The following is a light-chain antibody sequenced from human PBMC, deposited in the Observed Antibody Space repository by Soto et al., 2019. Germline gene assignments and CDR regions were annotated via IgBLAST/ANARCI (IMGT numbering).Light chain of an antibody. Sequence: EIVLTQSPATLSVSLGDSATLSCRASQSVSLSLAWYQMRPGQPPRLLIYGASTSPTDIPARFSGSGSGTDFTLTISSLQSEDFAVYSCQQYHIWPSWTFGQGTKVELK. CDR2: GAS. J-gene: IGKJ1*01. CDR3: QQYHIWPSWT. CDR1: QSVSLS. V-gene: IGKV3-15*01.